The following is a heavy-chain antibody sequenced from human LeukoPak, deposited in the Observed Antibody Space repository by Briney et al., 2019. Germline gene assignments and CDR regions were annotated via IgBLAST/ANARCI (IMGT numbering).Heavy chain of an antibody. CDR3: AREASGYSYGYGDY. D-gene: IGHD5-18*01. CDR2: IYHSGST. Sequence: SETLSLTCAVSGGSISSSNWWSWVRQPPGKGLEWIGEIYHSGSTNYNPSLKSRVTISVDKSKNQFSLKLSSVTAADTAVYYCAREASGYSYGYGDYWGQGTQVTVSS. V-gene: IGHV4-4*02. J-gene: IGHJ4*02. CDR1: GGSISSSNW.